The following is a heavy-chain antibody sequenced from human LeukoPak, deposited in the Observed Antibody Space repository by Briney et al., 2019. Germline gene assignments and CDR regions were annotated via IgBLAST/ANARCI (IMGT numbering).Heavy chain of an antibody. V-gene: IGHV3-23*01. CDR1: GFTFRDYA. J-gene: IGHJ4*02. CDR2: ISGSGGTT. D-gene: IGHD3-22*01. Sequence: GGSLRLSCAASGFTFRDYAMSWVRQAPGKGMECVSVISGSGGTTHYADSVKGRLTISRDNSKNTVFLQMNSLRAEDTAVYYCATDYYDRSGDYTVDYWGQGTLVTVSS. CDR3: ATDYYDRSGDYTVDY.